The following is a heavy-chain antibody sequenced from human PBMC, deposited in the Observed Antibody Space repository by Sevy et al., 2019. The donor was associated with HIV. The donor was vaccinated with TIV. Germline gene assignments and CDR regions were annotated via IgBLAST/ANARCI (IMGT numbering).Heavy chain of an antibody. CDR1: GFTFGDYC. CDR2: IKSDVYGGTV. CDR3: TRWKEAQSIFDY. V-gene: IGHV3-49*04. D-gene: IGHD1-1*01. Sequence: GGSLRLSCTASGFTFGDYCMSWVRQAPGKGLEWVAFIKSDVYGGTVDHAASVRGRFVISRDDSKTIAYLQMNDLKTEDTGVYYCTRWKEAQSIFDYWGQGALVTVSS. J-gene: IGHJ4*02.